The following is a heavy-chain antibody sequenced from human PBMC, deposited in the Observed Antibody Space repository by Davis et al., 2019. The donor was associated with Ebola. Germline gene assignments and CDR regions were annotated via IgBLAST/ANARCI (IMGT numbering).Heavy chain of an antibody. J-gene: IGHJ5*02. CDR2: INPHNGNT. V-gene: IGHV1-18*04. D-gene: IGHD3-10*01. Sequence: ASVKVSCKASGYTFTSYGITWVRQAPAQGLEWMGWINPHNGNTNYAQSVQGRVTMTTDTSTTTAYMEVGSLRSEDTAVYYCTRGVLLWFGESNWFDPWGQGTLVTVSS. CDR1: GYTFTSYG. CDR3: TRGVLLWFGESNWFDP.